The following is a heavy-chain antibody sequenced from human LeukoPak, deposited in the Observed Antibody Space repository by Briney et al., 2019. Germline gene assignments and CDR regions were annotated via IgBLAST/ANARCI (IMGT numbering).Heavy chain of an antibody. CDR2: IIASGGST. J-gene: IGHJ3*02. V-gene: IGHV3-23*01. D-gene: IGHD2-15*01. CDR3: AKRCARSGPSIVDAFDI. CDR1: GFTFSSYA. Sequence: GGSLRLSCAASGFTFSSYAMNWVRQAPGKGLEWVSGIIASGGSTYYADSVKGRFTISRDNSKNTLYLQMNSLRAEDTAVYYCAKRCARSGPSIVDAFDIWGQGTMVTVSS.